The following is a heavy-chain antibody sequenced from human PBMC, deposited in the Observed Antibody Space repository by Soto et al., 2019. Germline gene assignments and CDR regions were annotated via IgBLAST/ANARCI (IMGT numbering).Heavy chain of an antibody. J-gene: IGHJ6*02. CDR1: GGSISSSNW. Sequence: PSETLSLTCAVSGGSISSSNWWSWVRQPPGKGLEWIGEIYHSGSTNYNPSLKSRVTISVDKSKNQFSLRLSSVTAADTAVYYCARDTGYCSSTSCYEGDYYYGMDVWGQGTTVT. CDR2: IYHSGST. V-gene: IGHV4-4*02. D-gene: IGHD2-2*01. CDR3: ARDTGYCSSTSCYEGDYYYGMDV.